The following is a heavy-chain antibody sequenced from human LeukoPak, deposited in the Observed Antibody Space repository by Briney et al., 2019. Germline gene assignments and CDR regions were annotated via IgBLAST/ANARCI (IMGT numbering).Heavy chain of an antibody. J-gene: IGHJ4*02. CDR2: IYYSGST. V-gene: IGHV4-30-4*01. D-gene: IGHD3-22*01. CDR3: ARALPYYDSSGYYKYFDY. CDR1: GVSISSGDYY. Sequence: SETLSLTCTVSGVSISSGDYYWSWIRQPPGKGLEWIGYIYYSGSTYYNPSLKSRVTISVDTSKNQFSLKLSSVTAADTAVYYCARALPYYDSSGYYKYFDYWGQGTLVTVSS.